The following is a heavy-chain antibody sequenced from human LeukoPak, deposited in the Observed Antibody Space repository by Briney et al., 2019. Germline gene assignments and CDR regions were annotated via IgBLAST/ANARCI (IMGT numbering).Heavy chain of an antibody. CDR1: GDSVSRNTAA. V-gene: IGHV6-1*01. CDR2: TYFRSTWYN. CDR3: ARDVDTAMGY. J-gene: IGHJ4*02. D-gene: IGHD5-18*01. Sequence: SQTLSLTCAISGDSVSRNTAAWSWIRQSPSRGLEWLGRTYFRSTWYNDYAVSVKSRITINPDTSKNQFSLQLNSVTPEDTAVYYCARDVDTAMGYWGQGTLVTVSS.